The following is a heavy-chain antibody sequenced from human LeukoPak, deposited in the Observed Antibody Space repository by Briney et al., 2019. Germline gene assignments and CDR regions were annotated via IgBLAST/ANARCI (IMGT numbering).Heavy chain of an antibody. D-gene: IGHD6-13*01. J-gene: IGHJ4*02. Sequence: GGSLRLSCAASGFTFDDYGMSWVRQAPGKGLEGVSVINWNGGSTDYADSVKGRFTISRDKAKNSLYLQMNRLRDGDTAVYYCGRDTGIAAAVTVYRGEATLVTLSS. V-gene: IGHV3-20*04. CDR1: GFTFDDYG. CDR2: INWNGGST. CDR3: GRDTGIAAAVTVY.